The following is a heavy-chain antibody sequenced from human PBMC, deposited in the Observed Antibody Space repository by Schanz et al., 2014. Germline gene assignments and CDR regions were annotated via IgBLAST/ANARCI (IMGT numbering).Heavy chain of an antibody. J-gene: IGHJ6*02. D-gene: IGHD3-9*01. V-gene: IGHV3-30*19. CDR1: GFIFSNYG. Sequence: QVQLVESGGGVVQPGRSLRLSCAASGFIFSNYGMHWVRQAPGKGLEWVAVISYDGSNKYYADSVKGRFTISRDNSKNTLYLQMNSLRAEDTALYYCARDSGPYYDKSMDVWGQGTTVAVSS. CDR3: ARDSGPYYDKSMDV. CDR2: ISYDGSNK.